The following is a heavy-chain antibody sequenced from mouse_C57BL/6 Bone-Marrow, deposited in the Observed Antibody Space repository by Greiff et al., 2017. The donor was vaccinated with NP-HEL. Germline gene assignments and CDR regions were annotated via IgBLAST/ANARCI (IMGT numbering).Heavy chain of an antibody. Sequence: EVHLVESGGGLVKPGGSLKLSCAASGFTFSDYGMHWVRQAPEKGLEWVAYISSGSSTIYYADTVKGRFTISRDNAKNTLFLQMTSLRSEDTAMYYCSIYYDTLFAYWGQGTLVTVSA. V-gene: IGHV5-17*01. D-gene: IGHD2-4*01. J-gene: IGHJ3*01. CDR3: SIYYDTLFAY. CDR2: ISSGSSTI. CDR1: GFTFSDYG.